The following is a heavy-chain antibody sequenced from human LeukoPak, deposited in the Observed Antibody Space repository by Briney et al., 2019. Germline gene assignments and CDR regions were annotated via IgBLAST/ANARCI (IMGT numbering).Heavy chain of an antibody. Sequence: PGGSLRLSCAASGYTFSRYAMRWVRQAPGKGLEWVSGISGSGGGTYYADSVRGRFTISRDNTKNTLYLQMNLLRAEITAGYYCAKDSYSSTWFLFDYWGQGTLVTVSS. J-gene: IGHJ4*02. CDR2: ISGSGGGT. CDR1: GYTFSRYA. V-gene: IGHV3-23*01. CDR3: AKDSYSSTWFLFDY. D-gene: IGHD6-13*01.